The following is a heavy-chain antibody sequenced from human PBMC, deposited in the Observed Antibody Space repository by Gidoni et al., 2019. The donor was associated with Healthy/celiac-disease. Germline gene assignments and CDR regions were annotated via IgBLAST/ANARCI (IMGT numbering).Heavy chain of an antibody. Sequence: QVQLQQWGAGLLKPSETLSLTCAVYGGSFSGYYWSWIRQPPGKGLEWIGEINHSGSTNYNPSLKSRVTISVDTSKNQFSLKLSSVTAADTAVYYCARGAVVTSYWFDPWGQGTLVTVSS. CDR2: INHSGST. CDR3: ARGAVVTSYWFDP. V-gene: IGHV4-34*01. CDR1: GGSFSGYY. J-gene: IGHJ5*02. D-gene: IGHD2-21*02.